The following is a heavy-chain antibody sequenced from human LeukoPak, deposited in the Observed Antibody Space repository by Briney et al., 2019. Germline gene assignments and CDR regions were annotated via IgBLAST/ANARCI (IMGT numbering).Heavy chain of an antibody. V-gene: IGHV3-23*01. CDR3: AKFPATFYDSSGYLRYFDY. Sequence: RSGGSLRLSCAASGFTFSSYAMSWVRQAPGKGLEWVSAISGSGGSTYYADSVKGRFTISRDNSKNTLYLQMNSLRAGDTAVYYCAKFPATFYDSSGYLRYFDYWGQGTLVTVSS. CDR2: ISGSGGST. CDR1: GFTFSSYA. D-gene: IGHD3-22*01. J-gene: IGHJ4*02.